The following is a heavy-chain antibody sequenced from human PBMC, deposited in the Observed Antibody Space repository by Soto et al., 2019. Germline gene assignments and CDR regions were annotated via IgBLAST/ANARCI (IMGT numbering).Heavy chain of an antibody. CDR3: ARQWAV. V-gene: IGHV3-53*01. CDR1: GLTVRDYH. CDR2: IFKNDTT. D-gene: IGHD2-8*01. J-gene: IGHJ4*02. Sequence: GGSLRLSCAASGLTVRDYHMNWVRQAPGKGLEWVSVIFKNDTTYYGDSVKGRFTISRDNSKNMVYLQMNNLRVEDTAVYYCARQWAVWGQGALVTVS.